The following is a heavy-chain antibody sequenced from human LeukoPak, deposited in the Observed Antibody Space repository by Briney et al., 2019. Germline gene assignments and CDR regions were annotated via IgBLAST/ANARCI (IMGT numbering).Heavy chain of an antibody. CDR2: INTNTGNP. J-gene: IGHJ3*01. CDR3: ARERTTLDAFDV. Sequence: ASVKVSCKAYGYTFTRYIINWVRQAPGQGLEWMGWINTNTGNPTYGQGVTGQFVFSLDASVNTAYLQISSLKADDTAVYYCARERTTLDAFDVWGQGTLVTVSS. D-gene: IGHD2-15*01. CDR1: GYTFTRYI. V-gene: IGHV7-4-1*02.